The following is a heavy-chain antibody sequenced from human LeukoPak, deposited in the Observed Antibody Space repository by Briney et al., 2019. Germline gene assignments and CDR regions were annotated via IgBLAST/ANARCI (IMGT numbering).Heavy chain of an antibody. D-gene: IGHD2/OR15-2a*01. V-gene: IGHV4-61*02. Sequence: SQTLSLTCTVSGGSISSGSYYWSWLRQPAGKGLEWIGRIYTSGSTNYNPSLKSRVTISVDTSKNQFSLKLSSVTAADTAVYYCARLFLGRHDYWGQGTLVTVSS. J-gene: IGHJ4*02. CDR1: GGSISSGSYY. CDR3: ARLFLGRHDY. CDR2: IYTSGST.